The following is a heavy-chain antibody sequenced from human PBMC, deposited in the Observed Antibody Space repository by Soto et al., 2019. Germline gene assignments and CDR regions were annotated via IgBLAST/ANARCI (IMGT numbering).Heavy chain of an antibody. D-gene: IGHD2-15*01. CDR2: INPSGGST. V-gene: IGHV1-46*03. J-gene: IGHJ6*03. CDR3: ARVGPGWTYYYYMDV. CDR1: GYTFTSYY. Sequence: ASVKVSCKASGYTFTSYYMHWVRQAPGQGLEWMGIINPSGGSTSYAQKFQGRVTMTRDTSTSTVYMELSSLRSEDTAVYYCARVGPGWTYYYYMDVWGKGTTVTVS.